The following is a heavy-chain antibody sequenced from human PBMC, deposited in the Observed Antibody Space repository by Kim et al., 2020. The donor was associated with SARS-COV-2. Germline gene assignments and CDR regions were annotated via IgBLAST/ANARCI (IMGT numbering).Heavy chain of an antibody. D-gene: IGHD2-21*02. CDR1: GFTFSSYS. V-gene: IGHV3-21*01. CDR2: ISYSSRYI. Sequence: GGSLRLFCAASGFTFSSYSMNWVRQAPGKGLEWVSSISYSSRYINYADSVKGRFTISRDNAKNSLYLQMNSLIAEDTAVYYCARDQWRTCGGDCYPYYFDYWGQGTLVTVSS. CDR3: ARDQWRTCGGDCYPYYFDY. J-gene: IGHJ4*02.